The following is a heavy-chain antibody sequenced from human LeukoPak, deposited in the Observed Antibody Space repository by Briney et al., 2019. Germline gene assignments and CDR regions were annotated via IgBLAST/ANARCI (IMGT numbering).Heavy chain of an antibody. J-gene: IGHJ4*02. Sequence: GGSLRLSCAASGFIFSNDAMHWVRQAPGEGLEWVAFIWFDGSNKHYADSVKGRFTISRDNSEDTLYLQLNSLRAEDTAVYYCARDRGDLEDYWGQGTLVTVSS. CDR1: GFIFSNDA. D-gene: IGHD3-16*01. CDR3: ARDRGDLEDY. V-gene: IGHV3-30*02. CDR2: IWFDGSNK.